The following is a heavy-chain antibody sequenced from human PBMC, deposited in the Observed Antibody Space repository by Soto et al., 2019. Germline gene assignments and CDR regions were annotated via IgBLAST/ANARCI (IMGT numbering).Heavy chain of an antibody. Sequence: XGSLRLFCATSGFRVSDYYMSWIRQAPGKGLEWLSHISPKSTYRNYADSVKGRFTISRDNTRSSLFLQMNSLGVEDTAVYYCARGGGGGLFEHWGQGVLVTVSS. CDR1: GFRVSDYY. CDR3: ARGGGGGLFEH. V-gene: IGHV3-11*06. CDR2: ISPKSTYR. D-gene: IGHD2-21*01. J-gene: IGHJ4*02.